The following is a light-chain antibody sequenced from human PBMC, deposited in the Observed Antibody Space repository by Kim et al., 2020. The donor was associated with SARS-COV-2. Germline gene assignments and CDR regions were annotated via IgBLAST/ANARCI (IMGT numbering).Light chain of an antibody. J-gene: IGKJ4*01. V-gene: IGKV1-17*03. CDR3: LQHNNSPLT. CDR1: QSISKY. CDR2: AAS. Sequence: SASGGDRVTITCRARQSISKYSACFQQKQEKVPKRLISAASSLQSGVPSRFSGSGSGTVFTLTISSLQPEDFATYYCLQHNNSPLTFGGGNKLE.